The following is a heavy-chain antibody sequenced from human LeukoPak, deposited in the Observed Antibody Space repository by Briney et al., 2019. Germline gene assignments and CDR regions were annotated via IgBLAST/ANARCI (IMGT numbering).Heavy chain of an antibody. CDR1: GGTFSSYA. CDR3: ARGVDYYDSSSKTYYFDY. J-gene: IGHJ4*02. V-gene: IGHV1-8*02. CDR2: MNPNSGNT. D-gene: IGHD3-22*01. Sequence: EASVKVSCKASGGTFSSYAISWVRQAPGEGLEWMGWMNPNSGNTGYAQKFQGRVTMTRNTSISTAYMELSSLRSEDTAVYYCARGVDYYDSSSKTYYFDYWGQGTLVTVSS.